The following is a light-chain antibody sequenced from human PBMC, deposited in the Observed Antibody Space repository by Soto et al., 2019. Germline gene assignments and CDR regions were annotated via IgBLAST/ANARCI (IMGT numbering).Light chain of an antibody. CDR1: SSNIGGTNY. Sequence: QSVLTRPPSASGTPGQKVFISCSGSSSNIGGTNYAYWYQQLPGAAPKLLMHSNNLRPSGVPERISGSKFGTAASLAISGLRSEDEAVYYCASWDDRLGAVIFGGGTK. V-gene: IGLV1-47*02. CDR3: ASWDDRLGAVI. CDR2: SNN. J-gene: IGLJ2*01.